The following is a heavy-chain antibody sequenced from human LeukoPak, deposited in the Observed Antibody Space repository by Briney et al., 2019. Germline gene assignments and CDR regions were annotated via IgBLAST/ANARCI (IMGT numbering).Heavy chain of an antibody. D-gene: IGHD3-22*01. Sequence: PSETLSLTCTVSGGSISSYYWSWIREPPGKGLEWIGYIYYSGSTNYNPSLKSRVTISVDTSKNQFSLKLSSVTAADTAVYYCARDGDSSPSEDYYYMDVWGKGTTVTVSS. V-gene: IGHV4-59*01. CDR1: GGSISSYY. CDR2: IYYSGST. J-gene: IGHJ6*03. CDR3: ARDGDSSPSEDYYYMDV.